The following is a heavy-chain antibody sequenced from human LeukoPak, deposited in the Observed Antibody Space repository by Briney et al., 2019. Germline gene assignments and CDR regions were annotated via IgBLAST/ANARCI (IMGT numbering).Heavy chain of an antibody. D-gene: IGHD3-16*01. CDR2: IYYSGST. V-gene: IGHV4-30-4*01. Sequence: SSQTLSLTCTVSGGSFSSGDCYWSWIRQHPGKGLEWIGYIYYSGSTYYNPSLRSRVSISQDTSKNQFSLNLSSVTAADTAVYYCARDWGTPMAHTDHWGQGTLVTVSS. CDR1: GGSFSSGDCY. J-gene: IGHJ5*02. CDR3: ARDWGTPMAHTDH.